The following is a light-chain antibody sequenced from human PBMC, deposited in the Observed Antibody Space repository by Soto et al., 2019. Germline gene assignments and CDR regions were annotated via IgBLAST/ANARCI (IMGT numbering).Light chain of an antibody. CDR1: QSISNN. CDR3: QESISPFT. V-gene: IGKV1-39*01. J-gene: IGKJ3*01. CDR2: AAS. Sequence: DIQMTQSPSSLSASVGDRVTITCRASQSISNNLNWYQQKPGKAPKLLIYAASSLQSGVPSRFSGSGSGTYFTLTISSLQFEDFATYYCQESISPFTFGPGTKVDIK.